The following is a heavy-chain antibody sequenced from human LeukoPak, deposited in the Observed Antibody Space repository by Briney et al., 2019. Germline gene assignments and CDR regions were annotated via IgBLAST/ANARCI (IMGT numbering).Heavy chain of an antibody. CDR3: ARGHSSSSPFPWRDWFDP. J-gene: IGHJ5*02. CDR2: INAGNGNT. V-gene: IGHV1-3*03. CDR1: GYSFSGHY. Sequence: ASVKVSCKASGYSFSGHYMHWVRQAPGQGPEWMGWINAGNGNTKYSQEFQGRVTITRDTSASTAYMELSSLRSEDMAVYYCARGHSSSSPFPWRDWFDPWGQGTLVTVSS. D-gene: IGHD6-6*01.